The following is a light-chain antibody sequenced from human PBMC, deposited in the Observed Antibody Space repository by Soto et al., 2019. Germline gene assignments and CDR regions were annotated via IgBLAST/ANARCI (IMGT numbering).Light chain of an antibody. V-gene: IGKV3-20*01. CDR2: GAS. CDR3: QQYGTSPLT. J-gene: IGKJ4*01. Sequence: EIVLTQSPGTLSLSPGERATLSSRASQSVSSSDLAWYQQKPGQAPRLLIYGASSRATGIPDRFSGSGSGTDFTLTISRLEPEDFAVYYCQQYGTSPLTFGGGTKVEIQ. CDR1: QSVSSSD.